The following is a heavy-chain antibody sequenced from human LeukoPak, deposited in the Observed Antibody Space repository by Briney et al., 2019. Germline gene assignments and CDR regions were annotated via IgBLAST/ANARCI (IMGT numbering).Heavy chain of an antibody. CDR1: GFTFRSFA. V-gene: IGHV3-30*04. J-gene: IGHJ4*02. Sequence: GGSLRLSCAASGFTFRSFAMHWVRQAPGKGLEWVAVISHDGSNQYYADSVKGRFTISRDNSKNTLYLQMNSLRAEDTAVYYCAQRGGLDFWGRGTLVPVSS. CDR3: AQRGGLDF. D-gene: IGHD3-16*01. CDR2: ISHDGSNQ.